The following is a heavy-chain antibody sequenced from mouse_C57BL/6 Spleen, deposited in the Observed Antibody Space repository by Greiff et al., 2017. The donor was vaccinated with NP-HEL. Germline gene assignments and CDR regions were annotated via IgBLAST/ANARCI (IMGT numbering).Heavy chain of an antibody. CDR2: ISSGGSYT. V-gene: IGHV5-6*02. CDR3: ARQNWDAFDY. D-gene: IGHD4-1*01. CDR1: GFTFSSYG. Sequence: DVKLVESGGDLVKPGGSLKLSCAASGFTFSSYGMSWVRQTPDKRLEWVATISSGGSYTYYPDSVKGRFTISRDNAKNTLYLQMSSLKSEDTAMYYCARQNWDAFDYWGQGTTLTVSS. J-gene: IGHJ2*01.